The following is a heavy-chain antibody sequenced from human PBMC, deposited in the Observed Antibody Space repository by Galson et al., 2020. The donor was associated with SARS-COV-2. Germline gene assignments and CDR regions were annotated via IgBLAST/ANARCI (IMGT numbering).Heavy chain of an antibody. V-gene: IGHV4-59*01. D-gene: IGHD3-3*02. J-gene: IGHJ4*02. Sequence: SQTLSLTCTVSGGSISIYYWSWIRQPPGKGLEWIGYIYYTGSTNYNPSLKSRVTMTVDTSKNQFSLKLSSAIAADTAVYYCARAFSTTSKFDYWGQGTLVTVSS. CDR2: IYYTGST. CDR3: ARAFSTTSKFDY. CDR1: GGSISIYY.